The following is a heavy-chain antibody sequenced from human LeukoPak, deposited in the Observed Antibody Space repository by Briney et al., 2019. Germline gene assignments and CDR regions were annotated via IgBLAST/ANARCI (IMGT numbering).Heavy chain of an antibody. CDR2: IKQDGSEK. CDR1: GFTFSSYW. J-gene: IGHJ5*02. Sequence: SGGSLRLSCAASGFTFSSYWMSWVRQAPGKGLEWVANIKQDGSEKYYVDSVKGRFTISRDNAKNSLYLQMNSLRAEATAVYYCARDSSYSSSWYVPWFDPWGQGTLVTVSS. V-gene: IGHV3-7*01. D-gene: IGHD6-13*01. CDR3: ARDSSYSSSWYVPWFDP.